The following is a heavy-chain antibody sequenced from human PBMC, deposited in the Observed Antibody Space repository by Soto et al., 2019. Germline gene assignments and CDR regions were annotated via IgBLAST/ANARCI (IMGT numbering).Heavy chain of an antibody. CDR3: AGTQGDSSSWYAYYYYYYYMDV. CDR1: GFTFSDYY. CDR2: ISSSGSTI. D-gene: IGHD6-13*01. J-gene: IGHJ6*03. V-gene: IGHV3-11*01. Sequence: GGSLRLSCAASGFTFSDYYMSWIRQAPGKGLEWVSYISSSGSTIYYADSVKGRFTISRDNAKNSLYLQMNSLRAEDTAVYYCAGTQGDSSSWYAYYYYYYYMDVWGKGTTVTVSS.